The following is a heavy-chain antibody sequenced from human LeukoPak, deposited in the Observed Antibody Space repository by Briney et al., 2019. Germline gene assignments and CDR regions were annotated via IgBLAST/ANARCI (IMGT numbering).Heavy chain of an antibody. D-gene: IGHD3-9*01. CDR2: ISYDGSNK. CDR1: GFTFSSYG. CDR3: ATTVDWRGDY. J-gene: IGHJ4*02. Sequence: PGGSLRLSCAASGFTFSSYGMHWVRQAPGKGLEWVAVISYDGSNKYYADSVKGRFTISRDNSKNTLYLQMNSLRAEDTAVYYCATTVDWRGDYWGQGTLVTVPS. V-gene: IGHV3-30*03.